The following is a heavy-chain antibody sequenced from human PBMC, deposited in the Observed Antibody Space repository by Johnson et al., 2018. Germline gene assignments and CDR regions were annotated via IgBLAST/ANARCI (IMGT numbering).Heavy chain of an antibody. Sequence: VQLVQSGGGLVKPGGSLRLSCAASGFTFSNAWMSWVRQAPGKGLEWVGRIKSKTDGGTTDYAAPVKGRFTISRGDSKNTLYLQMNSLKTGDTAVYYCTTSYDSLTGYPRGALDIWGQGTMVTVSS. J-gene: IGHJ3*02. CDR2: IKSKTDGGTT. V-gene: IGHV3-15*01. CDR3: TTSYDSLTGYPRGALDI. D-gene: IGHD3-9*01. CDR1: GFTFSNAW.